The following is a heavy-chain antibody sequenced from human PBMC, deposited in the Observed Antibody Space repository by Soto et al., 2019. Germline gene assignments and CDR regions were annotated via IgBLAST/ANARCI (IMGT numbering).Heavy chain of an antibody. D-gene: IGHD3-22*01. J-gene: IGHJ3*02. CDR3: ARVRASSGYYYGAFDI. CDR2: ISSSGSTI. CDR1: GFTFSSYE. V-gene: IGHV3-48*03. Sequence: EVQLVESGGGLVQPGGSLRLSCAASGFTFSSYEMNWVRQAPGKGLVWVSYISSSGSTIYYADSVKGRFTISRDNAKNSLYLQMNSLRAEDTAVYYCARVRASSGYYYGAFDIWGQGTMVTVSS.